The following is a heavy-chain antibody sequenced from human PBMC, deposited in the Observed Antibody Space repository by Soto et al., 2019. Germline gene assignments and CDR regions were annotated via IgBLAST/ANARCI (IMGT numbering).Heavy chain of an antibody. CDR3: VRGPDYEGYFDY. D-gene: IGHD3-22*01. Sequence: QVRLVQSGAEVKKTESSVKVSCEASGTTFSNCAISWVRQAPGQGLEWMGGIILPFGTPNYAQKFQGRVTISADEPMTTVYMELRGLRSGDTAVYYCVRGPDYEGYFDYWGQGTLVTVSS. CDR1: GTTFSNCA. J-gene: IGHJ4*02. CDR2: IILPFGTP. V-gene: IGHV1-69*12.